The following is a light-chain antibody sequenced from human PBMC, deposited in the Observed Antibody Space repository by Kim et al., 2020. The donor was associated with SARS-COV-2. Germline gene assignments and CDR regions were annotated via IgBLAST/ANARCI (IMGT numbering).Light chain of an antibody. J-gene: IGLJ1*01. CDR2: DVT. CDR3: CSYTGYYNYV. Sequence: QSVTISCTGTSSDVSGYKFVSWYHQHPGKAPKLIIYDVTKRPSGVPDRFSGSKSGNTASLVISGLQAEDEADYYCCSYTGYYNYVFGSGTKVTVL. CDR1: SSDVSGYKF. V-gene: IGLV2-11*01.